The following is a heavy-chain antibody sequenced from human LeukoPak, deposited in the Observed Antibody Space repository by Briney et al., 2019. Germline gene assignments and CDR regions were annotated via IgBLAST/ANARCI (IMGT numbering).Heavy chain of an antibody. V-gene: IGHV1-8*01. CDR1: GYTFTSYD. CDR2: MNPNSGNT. CDR3: ARVMMVLRYFDWSPVGMDV. J-gene: IGHJ6*02. Sequence: ASVKVSCKASGYTFTSYDINWVRQATGQGLERMGWMNPNSGNTGYAQKFQGRVTMTRNTSISTAYMELSSLRSEDTAVYYCARVMMVLRYFDWSPVGMDVWGQGTTVTVSS. D-gene: IGHD3-9*01.